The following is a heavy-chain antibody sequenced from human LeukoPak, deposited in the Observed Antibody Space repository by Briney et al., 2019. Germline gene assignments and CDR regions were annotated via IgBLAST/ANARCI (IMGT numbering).Heavy chain of an antibody. CDR3: ARVLVRPVVTAAFDI. CDR1: GYTFTGYY. J-gene: IGHJ3*02. V-gene: IGHV1-2*02. CDR2: INPNSGGT. D-gene: IGHD2-21*02. Sequence: GASVKVSCKASGYTFTGYYMHWVRQAPGQGLEWMGWINPNSGGTNYAQKFQGRVTMTRDTSISTAYMELSRLRSDDTAVYYCARVLVRPVVTAAFDIWGQGTTVTVSS.